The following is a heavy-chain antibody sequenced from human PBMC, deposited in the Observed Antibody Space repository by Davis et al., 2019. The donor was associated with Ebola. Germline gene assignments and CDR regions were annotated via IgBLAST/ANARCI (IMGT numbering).Heavy chain of an antibody. D-gene: IGHD3-10*01. V-gene: IGHV1-24*01. CDR1: GYTLSELS. J-gene: IGHJ1*01. Sequence: ASVKVSCKVSGYTLSELSIHWVRQAPGKGLEWVGGLDPESGERVYAQMFQGRVTMTEDTSTDTAYMALSSLRSDDTAVFYCVTGSRREIEYLYQWGQGTLVTVSS. CDR2: LDPESGER. CDR3: VTGSRREIEYLYQ.